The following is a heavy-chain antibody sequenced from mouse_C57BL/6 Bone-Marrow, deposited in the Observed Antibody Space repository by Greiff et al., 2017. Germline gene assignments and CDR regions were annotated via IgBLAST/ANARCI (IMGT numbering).Heavy chain of an antibody. CDR1: GFSLTSYG. Sequence: VKLMESGPGLVQPSQSLSITCTVSGFSLTSYGVHWVRQSPGKGLEWLGVIWRGGSTDYNAAFMSRLRITKDNSKSQVCFKMNSLQADDTAIYYCAPHYYGSSYWYFDVWGTGTTVTVAS. CDR2: IWRGGST. D-gene: IGHD1-1*01. CDR3: APHYYGSSYWYFDV. J-gene: IGHJ1*03. V-gene: IGHV2-5*01.